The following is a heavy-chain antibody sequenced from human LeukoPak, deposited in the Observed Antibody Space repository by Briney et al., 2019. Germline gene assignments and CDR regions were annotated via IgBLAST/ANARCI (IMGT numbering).Heavy chain of an antibody. Sequence: ASVKVSCKSSGYTFTDHYVHWVRQAPGQGLEWMGWINPNSGGTNYAQKFQGRVTITADKSTSTAYMELSSLRSEDTAVYYCARDERYDSSGYPFDYWGQGTLVTVSS. D-gene: IGHD3-22*01. CDR1: GYTFTDHY. CDR2: INPNSGGT. V-gene: IGHV1-2*02. CDR3: ARDERYDSSGYPFDY. J-gene: IGHJ4*02.